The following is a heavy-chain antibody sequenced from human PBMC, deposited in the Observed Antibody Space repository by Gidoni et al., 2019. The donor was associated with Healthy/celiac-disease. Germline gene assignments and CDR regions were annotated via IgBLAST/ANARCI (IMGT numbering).Heavy chain of an antibody. J-gene: IGHJ4*02. D-gene: IGHD4-17*01. V-gene: IGHV1-8*01. CDR2: MNPNSGNT. CDR3: ARGGDYGDYFSY. Sequence: QVPLVQSGAEVMMPGASVKVSCTASGYPFTSYDIHWLRQATGQGLEGMGWMNPNSGNTGYAQKFQGRVTMTRNTSISTAYMELSSLRSEDTAVYYCARGGDYGDYFSYWGQGTLVTVSS. CDR1: GYPFTSYD.